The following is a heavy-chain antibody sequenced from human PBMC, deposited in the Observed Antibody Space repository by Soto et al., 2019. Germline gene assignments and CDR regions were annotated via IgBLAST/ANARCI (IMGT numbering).Heavy chain of an antibody. D-gene: IGHD2-2*01. J-gene: IGHJ6*02. CDR2: ISGSGGST. Sequence: PGGSLRLSCAASGFTFSSYAMSWVRQAPGKGLEWVSAISGSGGSTYYADSVKGRFTISRDNSKNTLYLQMNSLRAEDTAVYYCAKAVVPAAIYYYYYGVDVWGQGTTVTVAS. V-gene: IGHV3-23*01. CDR1: GFTFSSYA. CDR3: AKAVVPAAIYYYYYGVDV.